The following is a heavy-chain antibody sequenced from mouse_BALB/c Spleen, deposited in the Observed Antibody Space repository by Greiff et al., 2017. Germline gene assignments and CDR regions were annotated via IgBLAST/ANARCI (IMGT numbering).Heavy chain of an antibody. CDR1: GFTFSSYA. Sequence: EVQRVESGGGLVKPGGSLKLSCAASGFTFSSYAMSWVRQTPEKRLEWVASISSGGSTYYPDSVKGRFTISRDNARNILYLQMSSLRSEDTAMYYCARGGFRLWGQGTTLTVSS. V-gene: IGHV5-6-5*01. CDR3: ARGGFRL. J-gene: IGHJ2*01. CDR2: ISSGGST.